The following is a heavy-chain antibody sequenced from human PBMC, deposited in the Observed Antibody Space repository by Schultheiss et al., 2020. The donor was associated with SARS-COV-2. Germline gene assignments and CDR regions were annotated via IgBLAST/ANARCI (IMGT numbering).Heavy chain of an antibody. J-gene: IGHJ4*02. CDR2: ISSSSSYI. CDR1: GFTFSSYS. V-gene: IGHV3-21*01. D-gene: IGHD6-13*01. Sequence: GESLKISCAASGFTFSSYSMNWVRQAPGKGLEWVSSISSSSSYIYYADSVKGRFTISRDNAKNSLYLQMNSLRAEDTAVYYCARSMASAAGTNFDYWGQGTLVTVSS. CDR3: ARSMASAAGTNFDY.